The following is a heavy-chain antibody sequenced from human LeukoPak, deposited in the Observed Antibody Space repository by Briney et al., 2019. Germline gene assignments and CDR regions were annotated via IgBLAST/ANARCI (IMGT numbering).Heavy chain of an antibody. V-gene: IGHV1-18*01. CDR1: GYTFTSYG. Sequence: ASVKVSCKASGYTFTSYGISWVRQAPGQGLEWMGWISAYNGNTNYAQKLQGRVTMTTDTSMSTAYMELRSLRSDDTAVYYCARPSSSGWYHRPQSGHYFDYWGQGTLVTVSS. J-gene: IGHJ4*02. CDR3: ARPSSSGWYHRPQSGHYFDY. D-gene: IGHD6-19*01. CDR2: ISAYNGNT.